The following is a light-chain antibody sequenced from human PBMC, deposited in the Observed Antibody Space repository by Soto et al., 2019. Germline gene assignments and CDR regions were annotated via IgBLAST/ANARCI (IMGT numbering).Light chain of an antibody. CDR2: DAS. Sequence: EIVMTQSPATLSVSPGEGATLSCRASQSVNIYLAWYQQKPGQAPRLLIYDASNRATGIPARFSGSGSGTDFTLTISSLEPEDFAVYYCQQYGSSGTFGQGTKVDIK. V-gene: IGKV3-11*01. J-gene: IGKJ1*01. CDR3: QQYGSSGT. CDR1: QSVNIY.